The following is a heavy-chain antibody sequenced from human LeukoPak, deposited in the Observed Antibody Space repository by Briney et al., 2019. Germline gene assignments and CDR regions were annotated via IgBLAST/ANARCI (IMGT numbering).Heavy chain of an antibody. CDR1: GYTFTSYG. J-gene: IGHJ6*02. CDR2: ISAYNGNT. V-gene: IGHV1-18*01. Sequence: GASVKVSCKASGYTFTSYGISWVRQAPGQGLEWMGWISAYNGNTNYAQKLQGRVTMTTDTSTSTAYMELRSLRSDDTAVYYCERVAGYSYVDGMDVWGQGTTVTVSS. CDR3: ERVAGYSYVDGMDV. D-gene: IGHD5-18*01.